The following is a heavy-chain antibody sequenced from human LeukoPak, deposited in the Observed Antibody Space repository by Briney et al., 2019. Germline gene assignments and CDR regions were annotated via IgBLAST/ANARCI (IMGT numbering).Heavy chain of an antibody. CDR2: INDSGGST. CDR1: GFTFSSYA. J-gene: IGHJ4*02. D-gene: IGHD2-8*02. CDR3: ATYRQVLLPFES. Sequence: GGSLRLSCAASGFTFSSYAMSWVRQAAGKGLEWVSAINDSGGSTYYADSVKGRFTISRDNSKNTLYLQMNSLRAEDTAIYYCATYRQVLLPFESWGQGTLVTVSS. V-gene: IGHV3-23*01.